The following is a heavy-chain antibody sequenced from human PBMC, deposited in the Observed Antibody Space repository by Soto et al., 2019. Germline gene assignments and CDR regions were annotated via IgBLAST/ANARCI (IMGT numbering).Heavy chain of an antibody. CDR3: ATLKGVPAAILYYGMDV. V-gene: IGHV1-69*02. D-gene: IGHD2-2*02. Sequence: QVQLVQSGAEVKKPGSSVKVSCKASGGTFSSYTISWVRQAPGQGLEWMGRIIPILGIANYAQKFQGRVTITADKSTSTDYMELSSLRSEDTAVYYCATLKGVPAAILYYGMDVWGQGTTVTVSS. CDR1: GGTFSSYT. J-gene: IGHJ6*02. CDR2: IIPILGIA.